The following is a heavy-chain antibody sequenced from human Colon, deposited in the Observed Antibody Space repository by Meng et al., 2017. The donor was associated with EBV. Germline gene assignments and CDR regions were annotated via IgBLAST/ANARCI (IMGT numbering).Heavy chain of an antibody. V-gene: IGHV4-30-4*01. CDR3: ASFDHIPRRNYFDY. Sequence: LQESGPGLVEPSQTLSLPCTVSGGSMSSGNYYWSWIRQPPGKGLEWIGYIHHSGSAYYNPSLKSRVSISVDTSKNQFSLNLNSMTAADTAVYYCASFDHIPRRNYFDYWGQGTLVTVSS. J-gene: IGHJ4*02. D-gene: IGHD2-21*01. CDR2: IHHSGSA. CDR1: GGSMSSGNYY.